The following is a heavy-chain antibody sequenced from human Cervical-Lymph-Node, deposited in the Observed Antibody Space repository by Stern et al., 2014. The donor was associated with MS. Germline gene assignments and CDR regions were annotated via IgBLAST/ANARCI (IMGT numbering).Heavy chain of an antibody. D-gene: IGHD3-3*01. Sequence: QVQLVQSGTEVKKPGSSVKVSCKASGGTFSSSAISWLRQAPGQGLEWMGGIIPLFDAPDYAQKFQGRVTITADESTSTVYMELSSLRAEDTAIYYCARSSNFWSGYYTYNSLDPWGQGTLVTVSS. J-gene: IGHJ5*02. CDR2: IIPLFDAP. CDR3: ARSSNFWSGYYTYNSLDP. CDR1: GGTFSSSA. V-gene: IGHV1-69*01.